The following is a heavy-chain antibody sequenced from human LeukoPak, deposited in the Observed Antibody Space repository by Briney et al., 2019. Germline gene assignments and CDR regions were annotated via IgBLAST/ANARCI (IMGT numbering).Heavy chain of an antibody. V-gene: IGHV3-30*18. D-gene: IGHD3-22*01. CDR2: ISYDGSNK. Sequence: GGSLRLSCSASGFTFSSYGMHWVRQAPGKGLEWVAVISYDGSNKYYADSVKGRLTISRDNSKNTLYLQMNSLRAEDTAVYYCAKETWYYDSSGYYQPDYWGQGTLVTVSS. CDR1: GFTFSSYG. J-gene: IGHJ4*02. CDR3: AKETWYYDSSGYYQPDY.